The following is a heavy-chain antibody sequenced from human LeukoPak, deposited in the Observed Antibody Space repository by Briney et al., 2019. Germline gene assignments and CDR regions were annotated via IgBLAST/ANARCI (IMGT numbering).Heavy chain of an antibody. V-gene: IGHV3-21*01. Sequence: GGSLRLSCVASGYTFSSFSINWVRQAPGKVLEWVSSISVRSNYIYYADSVRGRFSISRDDARNSLYLQMDSLRGDDTAVYYCARLRRNSDSSGYYYYYDYWGQGTLVTVSS. D-gene: IGHD3-22*01. CDR1: GYTFSSFS. CDR3: ARLRRNSDSSGYYYYYDY. CDR2: ISVRSNYI. J-gene: IGHJ4*02.